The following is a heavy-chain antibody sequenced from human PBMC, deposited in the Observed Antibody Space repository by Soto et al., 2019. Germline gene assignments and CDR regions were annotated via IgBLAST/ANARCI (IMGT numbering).Heavy chain of an antibody. D-gene: IGHD3-10*01. V-gene: IGHV3-23*01. J-gene: IGHJ4*02. Sequence: GGSLRLSCAASGFTFSSYAMSWVRQAPGKGLEWVSAISGSGGSTYYADSVKGRFTISRDNSKNTLYLQMNSLRAEDTAVYYCAKDGFGELLYPDFDYWGQGTLVTVSS. CDR1: GFTFSSYA. CDR2: ISGSGGST. CDR3: AKDGFGELLYPDFDY.